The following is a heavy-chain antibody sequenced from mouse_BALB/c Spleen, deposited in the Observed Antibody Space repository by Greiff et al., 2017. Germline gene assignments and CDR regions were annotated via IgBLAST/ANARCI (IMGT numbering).Heavy chain of an antibody. CDR1: GFNIKDYY. V-gene: IGHV14-4*02. J-gene: IGHJ4*01. Sequence: EVQLQQSGAELVRSGASVKLSCTASGFNIKDYYMHWVKQRPEQGLEWIGWIDPENGDTEYAPKFQGKATMTADTSSNTAYLQLSSLTSEDTAVYYCNVCYYSSSYGGAMDYWGQGTSVTVSS. D-gene: IGHD1-1*01. CDR2: IDPENGDT. CDR3: NVCYYSSSYGGAMDY.